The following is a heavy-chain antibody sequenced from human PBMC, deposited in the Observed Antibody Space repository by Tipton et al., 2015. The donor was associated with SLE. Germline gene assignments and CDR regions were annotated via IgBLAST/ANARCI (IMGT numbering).Heavy chain of an antibody. D-gene: IGHD6-13*01. J-gene: IGHJ5*02. V-gene: IGHV1-8*01. CDR3: AREGIAAAGTVRPFFDP. CDR1: GYTFTSYD. Sequence: QLVQSGAEVKKPGASVKVSCKASGYTFTSYDINWVRQATGQGLEWMGWMNPNSGNTGYAQKFQGRVTMTRNTSISTAYMELSSLRSEDSAVYYCAREGIAAAGTVRPFFDPWGQGTLVTVSS. CDR2: MNPNSGNT.